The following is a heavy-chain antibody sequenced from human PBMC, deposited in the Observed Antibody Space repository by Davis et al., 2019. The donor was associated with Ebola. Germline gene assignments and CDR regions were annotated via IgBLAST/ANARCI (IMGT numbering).Heavy chain of an antibody. D-gene: IGHD5-12*01. Sequence: PGGSLRLSCAASGFTFSSYGMHWVRQAPGKGLEWVAVISYDGSNKYYADSVKGRFTISRDNSKNTLYLQMNSLRAEDTALYYCATITPIDYWGQGTLVTVSS. CDR3: ATITPIDY. V-gene: IGHV3-30*03. CDR1: GFTFSSYG. CDR2: ISYDGSNK. J-gene: IGHJ4*02.